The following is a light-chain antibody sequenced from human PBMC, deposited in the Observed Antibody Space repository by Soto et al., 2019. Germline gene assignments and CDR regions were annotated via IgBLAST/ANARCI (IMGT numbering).Light chain of an antibody. V-gene: IGLV1-51*02. CDR2: ETN. CDR1: RSSIGDNY. J-gene: IGLJ1*01. Sequence: QSVLAQPPSMSAAPGQKVTISCSGSRSSIGDNYVSWYQHLPGTAPKLLIYETNKRPSGIPDRFSGSKSGTSATLGITGLQTGDEADYYCGTWDGSLSADVFGTGTNVTVL. CDR3: GTWDGSLSADV.